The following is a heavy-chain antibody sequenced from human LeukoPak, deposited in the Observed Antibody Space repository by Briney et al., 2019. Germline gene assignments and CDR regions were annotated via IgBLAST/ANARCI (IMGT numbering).Heavy chain of an antibody. CDR1: GVSFNDYY. V-gene: IGHV4-34*01. Sequence: PSETLSLTCAVSGVSFNDYYWSWVRPTPGKGLEWIGEINHSAYTNDSPSLKSRVTLSIDTSRKQFSLNLRSATVADTGIYYCTRMTTGHDYWGQGTLVTVSS. CDR2: INHSAYT. J-gene: IGHJ4*02. CDR3: TRMTTGHDY. D-gene: IGHD4-17*01.